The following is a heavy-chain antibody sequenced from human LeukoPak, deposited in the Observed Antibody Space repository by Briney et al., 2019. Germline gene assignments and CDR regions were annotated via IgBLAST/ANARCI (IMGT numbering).Heavy chain of an antibody. J-gene: IGHJ4*02. CDR1: GFTFSSYA. D-gene: IGHD6-13*01. V-gene: IGHV3-23*01. Sequence: TGGSLRLSCAASGFTFSSYAMSWVRQAPGKGLEWVSAISVSGGSTYYADSVKGRFNISRDNSKNTLYLQVNSLRAEDTAVYCCAKGTGYSSSWYDYWGQGTLVTVSS. CDR3: AKGTGYSSSWYDY. CDR2: ISVSGGST.